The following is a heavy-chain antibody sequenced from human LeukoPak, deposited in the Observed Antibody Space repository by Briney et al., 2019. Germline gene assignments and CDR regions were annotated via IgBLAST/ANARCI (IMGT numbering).Heavy chain of an antibody. CDR2: ISSSGSTI. CDR1: GFTFSDYY. D-gene: IGHD3-10*01. Sequence: AGGSLRLSCAASGFTFSDYYMSWIRQAPGKGLEWASYISSSGSTIYYADSVKGRFTISRDNAKNSLYLQMNSLRAEDTAVYYCSGSYRDFDYWGQGTLVTVSS. CDR3: SGSYRDFDY. J-gene: IGHJ4*02. V-gene: IGHV3-11*01.